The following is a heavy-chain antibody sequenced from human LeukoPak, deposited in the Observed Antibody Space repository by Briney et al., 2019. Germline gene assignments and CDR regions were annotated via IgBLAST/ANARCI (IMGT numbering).Heavy chain of an antibody. CDR2: ISGGGVTT. V-gene: IGHV3-23*01. CDR1: GFMSSSNW. Sequence: GGSLRLSCAASGFMSSSNWMSWARQAPGKGLEWVSGISGGGVTTYYADSVKGRFTISRDNSKNTLYLQMNSLRADDTAIYYCARNQQLGGHSYYYYGMDVWGQGTTVTVSS. CDR3: ARNQQLGGHSYYYYGMDV. J-gene: IGHJ6*02. D-gene: IGHD3-16*01.